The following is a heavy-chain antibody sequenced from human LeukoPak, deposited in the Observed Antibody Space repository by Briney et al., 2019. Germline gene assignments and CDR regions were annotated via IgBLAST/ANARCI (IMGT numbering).Heavy chain of an antibody. CDR2: IKQDGSEK. D-gene: IGHD3-10*01. CDR3: ARDVAPPLWFGESYDAFDI. J-gene: IGHJ3*02. V-gene: IGHV3-7*01. Sequence: PGGSLRLSCVASGFTFSSYWMSWVRQAPGKGLEWVANIKQDGSEKYYVDSVKGRFTISRDNAKNSLYLQMNSLRAEDTAVYYCARDVAPPLWFGESYDAFDIWGQGTMVTVSS. CDR1: GFTFSSYW.